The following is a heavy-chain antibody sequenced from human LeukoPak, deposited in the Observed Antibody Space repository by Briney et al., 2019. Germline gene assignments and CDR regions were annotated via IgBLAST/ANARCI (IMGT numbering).Heavy chain of an antibody. CDR2: MYYSGST. J-gene: IGHJ6*02. CDR3: ARHKGGTYYYYYGMDV. CDR1: GGSISSSTYS. V-gene: IGHV4-39*01. Sequence: KPSETLSLTCIVSGGSISSSTYSWGWIRQPPGKGLEWIGRMYYSGSTYYNPSLKSRVTISVDTSKNQLSLKLSSVTAADTAVYYCARHKGGTYYYYYGMDVWGQGTTVTVSS.